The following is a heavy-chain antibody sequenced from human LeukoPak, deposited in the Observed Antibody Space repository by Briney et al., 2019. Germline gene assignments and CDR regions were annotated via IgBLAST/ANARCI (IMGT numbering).Heavy chain of an antibody. D-gene: IGHD5-18*01. Sequence: SETLSLTCTVSGGSISSSRYYWGWIRQPPGKGLEWIGSIYTSGSGSYSPSLKSRVTMSVDTSKNQFSLKLSSVTAADTAVYYCARDRGYSYGYWYFDLWGRGTLVTVSS. CDR1: GGSISSSRYY. J-gene: IGHJ2*01. V-gene: IGHV4-39*07. CDR3: ARDRGYSYGYWYFDL. CDR2: IYTSGSG.